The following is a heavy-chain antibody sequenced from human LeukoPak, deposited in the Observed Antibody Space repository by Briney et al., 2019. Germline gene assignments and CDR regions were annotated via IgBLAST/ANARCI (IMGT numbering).Heavy chain of an antibody. CDR2: ISDDGSSK. Sequence: GGSLRLSCAASGFTFSSYAIHWVRQAPGQGLEWVAVISDDGSSKYYSDSVKGRFTISRDNSKNMLYLHMNSLGTEDTAVYSCARENFAATGTGWFDPWGQGTLVTVSS. V-gene: IGHV3-30-3*01. CDR3: ARENFAATGTGWFDP. CDR1: GFTFSSYA. J-gene: IGHJ5*02. D-gene: IGHD6-13*01.